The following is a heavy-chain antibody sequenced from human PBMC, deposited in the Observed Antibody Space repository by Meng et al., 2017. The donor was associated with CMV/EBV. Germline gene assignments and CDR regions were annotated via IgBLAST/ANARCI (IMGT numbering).Heavy chain of an antibody. CDR1: GSISSSSYY. J-gene: IGHJ5*02. V-gene: IGHV4-31*02. Sequence: GSISSSSYYWGWIRQPPGKGLEWIGYIYYSGSTYYNPSLKSRVTISVDTSKNQFSLKLSSVTAADTAVYYCARTGIAAAGHNWFDPWGQGTLVTVSS. CDR2: IYYSGST. CDR3: ARTGIAAAGHNWFDP. D-gene: IGHD6-13*01.